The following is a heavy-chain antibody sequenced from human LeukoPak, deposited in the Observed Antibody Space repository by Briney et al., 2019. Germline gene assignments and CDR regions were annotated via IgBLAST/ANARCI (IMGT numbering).Heavy chain of an antibody. V-gene: IGHV4-59*01. Sequence: KASETLSLTCTVCGGSIGSYYWSWIRQPPGKGLKWIGYIYYSGSTNYNPSLKSRVTISVDTSKNQFSLKLSSVTAADTAVYYCVSGRSRGAQYYFDYWGQGTLVTVSS. D-gene: IGHD1-26*01. CDR2: IYYSGST. CDR1: GGSIGSYY. CDR3: VSGRSRGAQYYFDY. J-gene: IGHJ4*02.